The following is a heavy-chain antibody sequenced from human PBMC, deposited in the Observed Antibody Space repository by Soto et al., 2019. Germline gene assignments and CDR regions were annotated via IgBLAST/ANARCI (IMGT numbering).Heavy chain of an antibody. CDR1: GFTVSIYW. CDR3: ARADDSSGYYTR. Sequence: GSLRLSCAASGFTVSIYWMDWACQAPGKGLVWVSRINNDGSSTSYADSVKGRFTISRDNAKNTLYLQMNSLRAEDTAVYYCARADDSSGYYTRWGQGTLVTVS. V-gene: IGHV3-74*01. J-gene: IGHJ4*02. CDR2: INNDGSST. D-gene: IGHD3-22*01.